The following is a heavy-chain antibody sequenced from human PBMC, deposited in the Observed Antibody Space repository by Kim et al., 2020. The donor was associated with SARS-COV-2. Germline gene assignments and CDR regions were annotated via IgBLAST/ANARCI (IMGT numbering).Heavy chain of an antibody. Sequence: SETLSLTCTVSDDSVTTTIYYWGWIRQPPGKGLEWIGRIYDSGRTYSNPSLKSRVSISMDMSKSQFSLKLSSVTAADTAVYYCVVRPWVFRWGQGTLGT. D-gene: IGHD3-16*01. CDR1: DDSVTTTIYY. V-gene: IGHV4-39*07. J-gene: IGHJ4*02. CDR2: IYDSGRT. CDR3: VVRPWVFR.